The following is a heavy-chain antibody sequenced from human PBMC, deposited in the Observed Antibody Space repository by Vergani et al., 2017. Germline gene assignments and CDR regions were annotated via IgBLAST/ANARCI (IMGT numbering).Heavy chain of an antibody. J-gene: IGHJ3*02. CDR3: ARGDRDAGAFDI. Sequence: QVQLVESGGGVVQPGRSLRLSCAASGFRFSSYGMNWVRQAPGKGLEWVAVIWYDGSNKYYADSVKGRFTISRDNSKNTLYLQMNSLRAEDTAVYYCARGDRDAGAFDIWGQGTMVTVSS. CDR2: IWYDGSNK. D-gene: IGHD2-21*02. CDR1: GFRFSSYG. V-gene: IGHV3-33*01.